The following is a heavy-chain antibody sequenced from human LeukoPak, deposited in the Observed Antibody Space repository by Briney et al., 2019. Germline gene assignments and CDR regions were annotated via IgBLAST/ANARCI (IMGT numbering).Heavy chain of an antibody. CDR3: ARAATPIAARYYYYYYMDV. V-gene: IGHV4-59*01. D-gene: IGHD6-6*01. Sequence: SETLSLTCTVSGGSISSYYWSWIRQPPGKGLEWIGYIYYSGSTNCNPSLKSRVTISVDTSKNQFSLKLSSVTAADTAVYYCARAATPIAARYYYYYYMDVWGKGTTVTVSS. CDR1: GGSISSYY. J-gene: IGHJ6*03. CDR2: IYYSGST.